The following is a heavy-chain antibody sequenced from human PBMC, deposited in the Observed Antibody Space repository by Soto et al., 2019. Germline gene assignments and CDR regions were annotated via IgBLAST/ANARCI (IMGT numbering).Heavy chain of an antibody. CDR1: GFTFSSYG. D-gene: IGHD2-21*02. CDR3: ARYGGHSLDY. CDR2: IWYDGSNK. J-gene: IGHJ4*02. Sequence: QVQLVESGGGVVQPGRSLRLSCAASGFTFSSYGMHWVRQAPGKGLEWMAVIWYDGSNKYYGDSVKGRFTISRDNSKNTLYLQMNSLRAEYTAVYYCARYGGHSLDYWGQGALVTVSS. V-gene: IGHV3-33*01.